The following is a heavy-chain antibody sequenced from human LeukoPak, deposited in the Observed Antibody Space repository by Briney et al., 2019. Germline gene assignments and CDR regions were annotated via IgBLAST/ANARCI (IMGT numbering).Heavy chain of an antibody. V-gene: IGHV3-23*01. D-gene: IGHD6-19*01. CDR2: INGNGGST. J-gene: IGHJ4*02. CDR3: AKDRIAVAGYFFGY. Sequence: GGSLRLSCAASGFTFSSYAMSWVRQAPGKGLEWASGINGNGGSTYYADSVKGRFTISRDNSKNTLYLQMNSLRGEDTAVYYCAKDRIAVAGYFFGYWGQGTVVTVSS. CDR1: GFTFSSYA.